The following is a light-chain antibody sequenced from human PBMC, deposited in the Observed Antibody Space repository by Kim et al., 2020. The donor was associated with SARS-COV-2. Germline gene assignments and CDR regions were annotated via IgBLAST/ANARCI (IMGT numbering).Light chain of an antibody. V-gene: IGLV3-1*01. CDR1: NLGHKN. J-gene: IGLJ2*01. CDR3: QAWDSSTVG. CDR2: QDS. Sequence: SYELTQPLSVSVSPGQTASITCYGDNLGHKNVRWYQQKPGQAPVLVIYQDSKRPSGIPERFSGSNSGNTATLTISGTQAMDEADYYCQAWDSSTVGCGGG.